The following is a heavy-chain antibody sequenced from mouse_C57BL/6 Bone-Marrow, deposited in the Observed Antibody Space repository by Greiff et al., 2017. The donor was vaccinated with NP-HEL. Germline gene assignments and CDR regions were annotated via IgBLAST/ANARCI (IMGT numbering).Heavy chain of an antibody. Sequence: VQLQQPGTELVKPGASVKLSCKASGYTFTSYWMHWVKQRPGQGLEWIGNINPSNGGTNYNEKFKSKATLTVDKSSSTAYMQLSSLTSEDSAVYYCARDLIYYYGSSSLFDYWGQGTTLTVSS. CDR1: GYTFTSYW. D-gene: IGHD1-1*01. CDR2: INPSNGGT. V-gene: IGHV1-53*01. J-gene: IGHJ2*01. CDR3: ARDLIYYYGSSSLFDY.